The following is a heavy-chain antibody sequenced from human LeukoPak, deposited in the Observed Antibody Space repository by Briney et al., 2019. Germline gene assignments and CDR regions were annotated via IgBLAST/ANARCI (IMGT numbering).Heavy chain of an antibody. D-gene: IGHD6-19*01. CDR2: IYYSGST. Sequence: SETLSLTCTVSGGSISSYYWSWIRQPPGKGLEWIGYIYYSGSTNYNPSLKSRVTISVDTFKNQFSLKLSSVTAADTAVYYCARQYSSGWCNWFDPWGQGTLVTVSS. J-gene: IGHJ5*02. CDR1: GGSISSYY. V-gene: IGHV4-59*08. CDR3: ARQYSSGWCNWFDP.